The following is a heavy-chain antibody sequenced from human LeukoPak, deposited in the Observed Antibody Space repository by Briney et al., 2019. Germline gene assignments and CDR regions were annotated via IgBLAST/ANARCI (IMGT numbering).Heavy chain of an antibody. CDR1: GFTFSSYA. J-gene: IGHJ4*02. V-gene: IGHV3-23*01. D-gene: IGHD3-10*01. Sequence: GGSLRLSCAASGFTFSSYAMSWVRQAPGKGLEWVSAISGSGGSTYYADSVKGRFTISRDNSKNTLYLQMNSLRAEDTAVYYCAKDILRGVTKSYPPFDYWGQGTLVTVSS. CDR2: ISGSGGST. CDR3: AKDILRGVTKSYPPFDY.